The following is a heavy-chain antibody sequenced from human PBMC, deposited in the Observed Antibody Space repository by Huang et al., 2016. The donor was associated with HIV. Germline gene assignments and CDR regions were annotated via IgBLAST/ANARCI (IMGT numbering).Heavy chain of an antibody. CDR3: ARSGPRWGLATIWTLVY. CDR1: GGGSSSYA. CDR2: IIPIFGTT. Sequence: QVQLVQSGAEVKKPGSSVTLSCQSSGGGSSSYAISWVRQARGQGLEWMGGIIPIFGTTDYAPMFQGRVTITADESTNTAYIELSSLEYDDTALYYCARSGPRWGLATIWTLVYWGQGTLVTVSS. J-gene: IGHJ4*02. D-gene: IGHD5-12*01. V-gene: IGHV1-69*13.